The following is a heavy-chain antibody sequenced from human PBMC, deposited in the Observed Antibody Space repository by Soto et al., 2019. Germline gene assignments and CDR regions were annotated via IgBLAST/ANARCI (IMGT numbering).Heavy chain of an antibody. Sequence: LRLSCIASGFSFGNDWMGWVRQAPGKGLEWVANIKEDGSEKFSVDSVRGRFTISRDNAKNSLYLQMSSLRADDTAVYYCARPERNSKYHPLLSWGQGTLVTVSS. CDR3: ARPERNSKYHPLLS. V-gene: IGHV3-7*01. D-gene: IGHD1-1*01. CDR1: GFSFGNDW. J-gene: IGHJ4*02. CDR2: IKEDGSEK.